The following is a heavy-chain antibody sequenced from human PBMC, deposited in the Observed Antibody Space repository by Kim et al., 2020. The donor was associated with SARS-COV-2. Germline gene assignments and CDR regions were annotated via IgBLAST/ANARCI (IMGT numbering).Heavy chain of an antibody. CDR2: MNPNSGNT. CDR1: GYTFTSYD. J-gene: IGHJ6*02. CDR3: ARGRTGYSYGYPRGYYYYGMDV. Sequence: ASVKVSCKTSGYTFTSYDINWVRQATGQGLEWMGWMNPNSGNTGYAQKFQARVIMTRNTSISTAYMELSSLRFEDTAVYYCARGRTGYSYGYPRGYYYYGMDVCGQGTTVTVSS. D-gene: IGHD5-18*01. V-gene: IGHV1-8*01.